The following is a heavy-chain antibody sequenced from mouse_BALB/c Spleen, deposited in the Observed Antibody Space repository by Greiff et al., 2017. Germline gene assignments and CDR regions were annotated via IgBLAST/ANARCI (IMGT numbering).Heavy chain of an antibody. V-gene: IGHV5-6-5*01. J-gene: IGHJ3*01. CDR2: ISSGGST. Sequence: EVQRVESGGGLVKPGGSLKLSCAASGFTFSSYAMSWVRQTPEKRLEWVASISSGGSTYYPDSVKGRFTISRDNARNILYLQMSSLRSEDTAMYYCARAYDGYYRFAYWGQGTLVTVSA. CDR3: ARAYDGYYRFAY. D-gene: IGHD2-3*01. CDR1: GFTFSSYA.